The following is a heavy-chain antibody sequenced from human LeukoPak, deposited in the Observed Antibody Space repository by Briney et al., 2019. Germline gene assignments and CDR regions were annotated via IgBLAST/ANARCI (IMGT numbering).Heavy chain of an antibody. CDR3: ARRVRTVTTGAYYYCYGMDV. CDR2: IYYSGST. CDR1: GGSISSYY. J-gene: IGHJ6*02. Sequence: PSETLSLTCTVSGGSISSYYWSWIRQPPGKGLEWIGYIYYSGSTNYNPSLKSRVTISVDTSKNQFSLKLSSVTAADTAVYYCARRVRTVTTGAYYYCYGMDVWGQGTTVTVSS. D-gene: IGHD4-17*01. V-gene: IGHV4-59*08.